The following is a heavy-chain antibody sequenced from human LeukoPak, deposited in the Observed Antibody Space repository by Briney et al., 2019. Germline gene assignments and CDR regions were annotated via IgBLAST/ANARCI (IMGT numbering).Heavy chain of an antibody. CDR1: GYTFTSYY. J-gene: IGHJ6*03. V-gene: IGHV1-46*01. D-gene: IGHD1-26*01. CDR2: INPSGGST. Sequence: ASVKVSCKASGYTFTSYYMHWVRQAPGQGLEWMGIINPSGGSTSYAQKFQGRVTMTRDMSTSTVYMELSSLRSEDTAVYYCARGRSGSTGYYYYYMDVWGKGTTVTVSS. CDR3: ARGRSGSTGYYYYYMDV.